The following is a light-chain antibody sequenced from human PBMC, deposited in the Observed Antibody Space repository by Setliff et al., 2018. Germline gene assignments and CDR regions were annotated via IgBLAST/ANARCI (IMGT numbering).Light chain of an antibody. Sequence: QSALTQPASATGSPGQSITISCTGTSSDVGGYNSVAWYQQHPGKATKVLIYDVRKRPSGASNRFSGSKSGNTASLTISGLQAEDEADYYCSSFTNTITYVFGTGTKGTVL. J-gene: IGLJ1*01. CDR2: DVR. CDR1: SSDVGGYNS. V-gene: IGLV2-14*01. CDR3: SSFTNTITYV.